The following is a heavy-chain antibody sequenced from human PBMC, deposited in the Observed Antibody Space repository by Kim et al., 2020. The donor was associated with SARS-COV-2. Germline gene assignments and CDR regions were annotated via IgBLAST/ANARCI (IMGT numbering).Heavy chain of an antibody. V-gene: IGHV3-30*14. CDR3: ARESSAFDM. J-gene: IGHJ3*02. CDR2: ISKDME. CDR1: GFTLNRHV. Sequence: GGSLKLSCSASGFTLNRHVMHWVRQAPGKGLEWVALISKDMESYADSARGRFTISRDTSENTLSLQMNCLRPEDTAIYYCARESSAFDMWGQGTMVTVSS.